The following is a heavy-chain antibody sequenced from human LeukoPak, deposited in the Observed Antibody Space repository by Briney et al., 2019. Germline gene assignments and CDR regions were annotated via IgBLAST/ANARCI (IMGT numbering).Heavy chain of an antibody. D-gene: IGHD6-13*01. Sequence: GGSLRLSCAASGFSFSTHGMHWVRQAPGKGPEWVAVISYDGTIKYYEDSVKGRFTISRDNSKSTLYLQVDSLRAEDTAVYYCAKDSQELTYSHYYYMDVWGKGTTVTVSS. CDR2: ISYDGTIK. CDR1: GFSFSTHG. J-gene: IGHJ6*03. CDR3: AKDSQELTYSHYYYMDV. V-gene: IGHV3-30*18.